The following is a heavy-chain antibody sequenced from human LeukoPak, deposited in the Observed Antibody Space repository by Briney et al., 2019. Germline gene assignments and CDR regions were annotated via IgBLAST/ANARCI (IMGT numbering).Heavy chain of an antibody. CDR3: ARGPGGASSEAWDF. CDR2: VFSSGIT. Sequence: PPETLSLTCTVSGGSISGSYWSWIRQPAGKGLEYIGRVFSSGITNYSPSLASRVTMSVDTSNSQFSLYLRSMTAADTAGYFCARGPGGASSEAWDFWGQGALVTVSS. V-gene: IGHV4-4*07. D-gene: IGHD4/OR15-4a*01. J-gene: IGHJ4*02. CDR1: GGSISGSY.